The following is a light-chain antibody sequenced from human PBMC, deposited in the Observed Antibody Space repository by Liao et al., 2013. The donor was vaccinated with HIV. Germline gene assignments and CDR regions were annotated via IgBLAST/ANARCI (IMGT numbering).Light chain of an antibody. CDR1: NIGGES. V-gene: IGLV3-21*01. CDR2: HET. CDR3: QVWDNNHDHLGVV. Sequence: SYVLTQPPSVSVAPGHTARITCAGDNIGGESVHWYQQKSGQAPVLVIFHETDRPSGISDRFSGSTSENTATLTISRVEAGDEADYYCQVWDNNHDHLGVVFGGGTKLTVL. J-gene: IGLJ3*02.